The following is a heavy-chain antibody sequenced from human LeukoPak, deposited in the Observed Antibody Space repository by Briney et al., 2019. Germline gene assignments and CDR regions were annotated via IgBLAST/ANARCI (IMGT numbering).Heavy chain of an antibody. Sequence: GGSLRLSCAASGFTVSSNYMSWVRQAPGKGLEWVSVIYSGGSTYYADSVKGRFTISRDNAKNTLYLQMNSLRAEDTAVYYCARRIAAAAAPYYFDYWGQGTLVTVSS. J-gene: IGHJ4*02. CDR1: GFTVSSNY. CDR3: ARRIAAAAAPYYFDY. D-gene: IGHD6-13*01. CDR2: IYSGGST. V-gene: IGHV3-53*01.